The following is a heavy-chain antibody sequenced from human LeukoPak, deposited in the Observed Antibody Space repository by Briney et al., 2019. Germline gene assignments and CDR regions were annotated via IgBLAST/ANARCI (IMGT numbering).Heavy chain of an antibody. D-gene: IGHD2-2*01. Sequence: GPSVNVSCKASGYSFTVYYLDAVRQAPGQGLGCMGWINSHSGDTKYEQKFQGRVTMTRDTSIRTAYMELSSLMSDDMAVYYCARDQGDYYCTSTTCSGGAFDFWGQGTMVTVSS. J-gene: IGHJ3*01. CDR3: ARDQGDYYCTSTTCSGGAFDF. CDR1: GYSFTVYY. V-gene: IGHV1-2*02. CDR2: INSHSGDT.